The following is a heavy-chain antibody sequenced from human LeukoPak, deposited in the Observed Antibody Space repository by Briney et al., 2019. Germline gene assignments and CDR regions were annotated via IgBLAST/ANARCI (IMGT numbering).Heavy chain of an antibody. CDR2: INPNSGGT. Sequence: GASVKVSCKASGYTFTSYYMHWVRQAPGQGLEWMGWINPNSGGTNYAQKFQGRVTMTRDTSISTAYMELSRLRSDDTAVYYCAREGQAGIIDYYYYMDVWGKGTTVTVSS. CDR3: AREGQAGIIDYYYYMDV. CDR1: GYTFTSYY. J-gene: IGHJ6*03. D-gene: IGHD1-14*01. V-gene: IGHV1-2*02.